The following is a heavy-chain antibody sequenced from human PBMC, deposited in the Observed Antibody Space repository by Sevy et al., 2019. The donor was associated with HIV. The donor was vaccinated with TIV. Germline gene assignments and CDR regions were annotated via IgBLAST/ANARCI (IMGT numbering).Heavy chain of an antibody. D-gene: IGHD6-25*01. Sequence: SETLFLTCSVSGDSISSSHWWSWVRQTPGKGLEWIGDMYHRGTTNYNPSLKSRVIISVDKSKNQFSLKLTSVTAADTAVYYCAAAAGADVLGYYFGSWGQGTQVTVSS. CDR2: MYHRGTT. J-gene: IGHJ4*02. CDR3: AAAAGADVLGYYFGS. CDR1: GDSISSSHW. V-gene: IGHV4-4*02.